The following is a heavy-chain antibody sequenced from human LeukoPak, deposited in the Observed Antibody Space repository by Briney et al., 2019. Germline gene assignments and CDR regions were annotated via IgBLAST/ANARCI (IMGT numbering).Heavy chain of an antibody. CDR3: ARTDDAFDI. Sequence: SQTLSLTCVVSGDSISRGSYSWTWIRQAPGKGLEWIGYIYPRGSTYYNPSLKSRVTISVDRSKNQFSLKLSSVTAADTAVYYCARTDDAFDIWGQGTMVTVSS. J-gene: IGHJ3*02. V-gene: IGHV4-30-2*01. CDR1: GDSISRGSYS. CDR2: IYPRGST.